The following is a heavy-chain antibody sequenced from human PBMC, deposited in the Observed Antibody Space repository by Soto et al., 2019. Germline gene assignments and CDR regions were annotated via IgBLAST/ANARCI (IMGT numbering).Heavy chain of an antibody. D-gene: IGHD1-26*01. V-gene: IGHV1-46*01. J-gene: IGHJ6*02. CDR3: ARTLVGATLAAAYYYYYGMDV. Sequence: ASVKVSFKASGYIFTSSSMHWVRQAPVQGLEWMGVVNPSGGSTNYAQKLQGRVTMTTDTSTSPAYMELRSLRSDDTSVYYCARTLVGATLAAAYYYYYGMDVWGQGTTVTVSS. CDR2: VNPSGGST. CDR1: GYIFTSSS.